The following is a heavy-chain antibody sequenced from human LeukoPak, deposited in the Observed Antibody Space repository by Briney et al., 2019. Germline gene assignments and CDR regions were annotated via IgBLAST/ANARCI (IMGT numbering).Heavy chain of an antibody. CDR2: IESKTDGGTI. CDR1: GFTFSNAW. Sequence: GGSLRLSCAASGFTFSNAWMSWVRQAPGKGLEWVGRIESKTDGGTIDYAAPVKGRFTISRDDSKNTLYLQMNSLKTEDTAVYYCTTGYGDYYFDYWGQGTLVTVSS. V-gene: IGHV3-15*04. J-gene: IGHJ4*02. CDR3: TTGYGDYYFDY. D-gene: IGHD4-17*01.